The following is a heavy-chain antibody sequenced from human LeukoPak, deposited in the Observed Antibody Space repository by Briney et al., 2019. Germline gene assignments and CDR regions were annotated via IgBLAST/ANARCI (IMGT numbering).Heavy chain of an antibody. D-gene: IGHD2-8*01. J-gene: IGHJ6*02. CDR2: IYDSGST. CDR1: GGSIRSSYYY. Sequence: PSETLSLTCTVSGGSIRSSYYYWGWIRQPPGKGLEWIGSIYDSGSTYYNPSLKSRVTISVDTSKNQFSLKLNSVTAADTAVYYCARDFPDEWYYYGMDVWAQGPTVTVSS. V-gene: IGHV4-39*07. CDR3: ARDFPDEWYYYGMDV.